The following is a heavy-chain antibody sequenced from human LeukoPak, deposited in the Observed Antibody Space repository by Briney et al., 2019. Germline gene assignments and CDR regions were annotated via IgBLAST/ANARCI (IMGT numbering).Heavy chain of an antibody. V-gene: IGHV3-7*01. CDR2: IKEDGREK. CDR1: RFTFSSSW. D-gene: IGHD3-10*01. J-gene: IGHJ4*02. CDR3: ARGGRPDY. Sequence: GGSLRLSCATSRFTFSSSWMSWVRQAPGKGLERVANIKEDGREKYYVDSVKGRFTISRDNAKNSLYLQMSSLRAEDTAVYYCARGGRPDYWGQGTLVTVSS.